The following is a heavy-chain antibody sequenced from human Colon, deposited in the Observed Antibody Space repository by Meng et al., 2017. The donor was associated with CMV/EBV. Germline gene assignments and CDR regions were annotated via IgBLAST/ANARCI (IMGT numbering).Heavy chain of an antibody. CDR1: GYTFTGYW. CDR3: TREGFDY. CDR2: IKPSTGDT. Sequence: SVNLSCKASGYTFTGYWMHWVRQAPGQGLEWMGRIKPSTGDTNYAQNFQGRVTVTRDTSISTVYMEVNSLTSDDMAVYYCTREGFDYWGQGALVTVSS. J-gene: IGHJ4*02. V-gene: IGHV1-2*06.